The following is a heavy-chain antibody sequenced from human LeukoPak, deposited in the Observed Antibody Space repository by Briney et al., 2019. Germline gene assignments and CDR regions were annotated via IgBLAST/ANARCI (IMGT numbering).Heavy chain of an antibody. CDR3: ARDALYYGSGSYYRLQFDY. V-gene: IGHV3-48*03. Sequence: PGGSLRLSCVASGFTFSSYEMNWVRQAPGKGLEWVSYISSSGSTIYYADSVKGRFTISRDNAKNSLYLQMNSLRAEDTAVYYCARDALYYGSGSYYRLQFDYWGQGTLVTVSS. CDR2: ISSSGSTI. J-gene: IGHJ4*02. D-gene: IGHD3-10*01. CDR1: GFTFSSYE.